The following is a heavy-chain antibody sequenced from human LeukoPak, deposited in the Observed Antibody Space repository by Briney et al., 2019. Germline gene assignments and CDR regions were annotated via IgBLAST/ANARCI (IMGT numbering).Heavy chain of an antibody. CDR2: INPNSSGT. D-gene: IGHD4-23*01. J-gene: IGHJ6*02. CDR1: GYTFTGYY. Sequence: ASVKVSCKASGYTFTGYYMHWVRQAPGQGLEWMGWINPNSSGTNYAQKFQGWVTMTRDTSTSTAYMELRSLRSDDTAVYYCARDPPSYGGEDYYYYGMDVWGQGTTVTVSS. CDR3: ARDPPSYGGEDYYYYGMDV. V-gene: IGHV1-2*04.